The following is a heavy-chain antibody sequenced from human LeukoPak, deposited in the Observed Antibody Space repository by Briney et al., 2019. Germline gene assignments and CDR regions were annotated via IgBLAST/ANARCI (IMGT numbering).Heavy chain of an antibody. Sequence: QSGGSLRLSCAASGFSFSSYGMHWVRQAPGKGLERVAFIRYDGSDEYYADSVKGRFSISRDNSKNTLYLQVNSLRGEDTAVYYCAKPVGAQNSFDPWGQGTLVTVSS. V-gene: IGHV3-30*02. CDR3: AKPVGAQNSFDP. CDR2: IRYDGSDE. J-gene: IGHJ5*02. D-gene: IGHD1-26*01. CDR1: GFSFSSYG.